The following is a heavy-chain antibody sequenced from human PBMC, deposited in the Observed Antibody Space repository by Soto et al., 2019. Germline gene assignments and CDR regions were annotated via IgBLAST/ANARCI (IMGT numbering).Heavy chain of an antibody. V-gene: IGHV3-21*01. CDR3: ARVPSGYDYSSGPLVSYFQH. CDR1: GFTFSSYS. D-gene: IGHD5-12*01. CDR2: ISSSSSYI. J-gene: IGHJ1*01. Sequence: KPGGSLRLSCAASGFTFSSYSMNWVRRAPGKGLEWVSSISSSSSYIYYADSVKGRFTISRDNAKNSLYLQMNSLRAEDTAVYYCARVPSGYDYSSGPLVSYFQHWGQGTLVTVSS.